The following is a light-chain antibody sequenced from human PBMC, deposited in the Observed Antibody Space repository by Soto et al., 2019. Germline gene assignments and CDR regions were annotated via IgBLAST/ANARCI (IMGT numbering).Light chain of an antibody. CDR2: GAS. J-gene: IGKJ2*01. CDR1: QSVSSSY. V-gene: IGKV3-20*01. CDR3: QQYGSSPMYT. Sequence: EIVLTQSPGTLSLSPGERATLSCRASQSVSSSYLAWYQQKPAQAPRHLIYGASSRATGIPDRFSGSGSGTDFTLTISRLEPEDFAVYYCQQYGSSPMYTFGQGTKLEIK.